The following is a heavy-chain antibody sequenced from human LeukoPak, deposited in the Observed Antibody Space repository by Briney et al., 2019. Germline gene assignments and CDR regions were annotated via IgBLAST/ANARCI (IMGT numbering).Heavy chain of an antibody. J-gene: IGHJ4*02. CDR3: AKDRSLYDISGDRGILDH. CDR1: GFRFSTYG. CDR2: IRCDGDTE. Sequence: GGSLRLSCEASGFRFSTYGMNWVRQAPGKGPEWVAFIRCDGDTETYTDSVKGRFTIPRDNSKNTLYLQMNSLRVEDTAFYYCAKDRSLYDISGDRGILDHWGQGTLITVAS. D-gene: IGHD3-22*01. V-gene: IGHV3-30*02.